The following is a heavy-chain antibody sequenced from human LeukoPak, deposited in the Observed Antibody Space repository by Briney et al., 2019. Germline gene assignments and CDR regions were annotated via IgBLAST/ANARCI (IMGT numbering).Heavy chain of an antibody. D-gene: IGHD2-15*01. J-gene: IGHJ6*02. Sequence: PSETLSLTCTVSGGSISSGGYYWSWIRQHPGKGLEWIGYIYYSGSTYYNPSLKSRVTISVDTSKNQFSLKLSSVTAADTAVYYCARDGWSSSPYYGMDVWGQGTTVTVSS. CDR3: ARDGWSSSPYYGMDV. V-gene: IGHV4-31*03. CDR2: IYYSGST. CDR1: GGSISSGGYY.